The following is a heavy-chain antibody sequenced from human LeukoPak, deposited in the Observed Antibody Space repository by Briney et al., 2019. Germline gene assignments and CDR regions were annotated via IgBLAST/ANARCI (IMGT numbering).Heavy chain of an antibody. V-gene: IGHV1-2*02. CDR1: GYTFTGYY. D-gene: IGHD3-22*01. Sequence: ASAKVSCKASGYTFTGYYMHWVRQAPGQGLEWMGWINPNSGGTNYAQKFQGRVTMTRDTSISTAYMELSRLRSDDTAVYYCARGAQTYYYDSSGYYYPLGYWGQGTLVTVSS. CDR3: ARGAQTYYYDSSGYYYPLGY. CDR2: INPNSGGT. J-gene: IGHJ4*02.